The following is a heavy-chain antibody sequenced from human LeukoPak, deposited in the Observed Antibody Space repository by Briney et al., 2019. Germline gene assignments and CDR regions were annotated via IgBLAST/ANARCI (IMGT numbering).Heavy chain of an antibody. V-gene: IGHV3-48*03. Sequence: PGGSLRLSCAASGFTFTIFEMNWFRQAPGRGLEWIAYISASGNVVDYAESVKGRFTISRDNSKSSLYLRMNSLRAADTAVYYCAALYYIKGTYWGQGTLVTVSS. CDR2: ISASGNVV. D-gene: IGHD3-10*01. J-gene: IGHJ4*02. CDR3: AALYYIKGTY. CDR1: GFTFTIFE.